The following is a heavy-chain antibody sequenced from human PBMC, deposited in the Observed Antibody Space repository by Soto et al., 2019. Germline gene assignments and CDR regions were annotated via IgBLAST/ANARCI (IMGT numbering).Heavy chain of an antibody. V-gene: IGHV5-10-1*01. Sequence: LGESLKISCKGSGYSFTSYWISWVRQMPGEGLEWMGRIDPSDSYTNYSPSFQGHVTISADKSISTAYLQWSSLKASDTAMYYCARHISHSSGWYTFDYWGQGTLVTVSS. CDR1: GYSFTSYW. CDR2: IDPSDSYT. CDR3: ARHISHSSGWYTFDY. D-gene: IGHD6-19*01. J-gene: IGHJ4*02.